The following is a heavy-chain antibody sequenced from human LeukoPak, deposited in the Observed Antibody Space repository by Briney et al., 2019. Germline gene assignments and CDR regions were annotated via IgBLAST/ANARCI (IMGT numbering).Heavy chain of an antibody. J-gene: IGHJ3*02. CDR2: IGTAGDT. CDR1: GFTFSSYD. CDR3: ARGGYSYGAGAFDI. Sequence: GGSLRLSCAASGFTFSSYDMHWVRQATGKGLEWVSAIGTAGDTYYPGSVKGRFTISRENAKNSLYLQMNSLRAGDTAVYYCARGGYSYGAGAFDIWGQGTMVTVSS. D-gene: IGHD5-18*01. V-gene: IGHV3-13*04.